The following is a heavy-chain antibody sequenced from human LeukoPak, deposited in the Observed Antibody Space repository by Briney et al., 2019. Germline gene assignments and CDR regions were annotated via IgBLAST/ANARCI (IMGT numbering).Heavy chain of an antibody. CDR2: ISSSGSTI. CDR3: ARAGPYYYGSGSYADY. CDR1: GFTFSSYS. J-gene: IGHJ4*02. D-gene: IGHD3-10*01. V-gene: IGHV3-48*04. Sequence: GGSLRLSCAASGFTFSSYSMNWVRQAPGKGLEWVSYISSSGSTIYYADSVKGRFTISRDNAKNSLYLQMNSLRAEDTAVYYCARAGPYYYGSGSYADYWGQGTLVTVSS.